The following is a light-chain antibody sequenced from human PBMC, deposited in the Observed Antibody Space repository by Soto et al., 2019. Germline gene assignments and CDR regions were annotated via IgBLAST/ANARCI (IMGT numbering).Light chain of an antibody. V-gene: IGKV1-12*01. Sequence: DLQMTQSPSSVSASVGDRVTITCRASQVINSWLAWYQQKPGKAPNLLIYGASSLQSGVPSRFSGSGSGTDFTLTISSLQPEDFATYYCQQANSFPLTFGGGPKVELK. CDR3: QQANSFPLT. J-gene: IGKJ4*01. CDR1: QVINSW. CDR2: GAS.